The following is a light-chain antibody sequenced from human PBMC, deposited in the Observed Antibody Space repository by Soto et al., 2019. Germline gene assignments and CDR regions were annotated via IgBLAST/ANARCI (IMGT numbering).Light chain of an antibody. Sequence: QSVLTQPPSVSGAPGQRVTIFCTGSSSNIGANYDVHWYQQVPGTAPKLLIYGSSNRPSGIPDRFSGSKSGTSASLAITGLQAEDEADYYCQSYDSSLSGFVFGTGTKLTFL. CDR1: SSNIGANYD. V-gene: IGLV1-40*01. J-gene: IGLJ1*01. CDR3: QSYDSSLSGFV. CDR2: GSS.